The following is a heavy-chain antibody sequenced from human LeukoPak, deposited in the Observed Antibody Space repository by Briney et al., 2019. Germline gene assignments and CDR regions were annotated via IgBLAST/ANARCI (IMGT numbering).Heavy chain of an antibody. D-gene: IGHD6-19*01. Sequence: AGGSLRLSCEASGFTFHNYAMHWVRQSPGKGLEWVSLITWDGGLTYYGDFVQGRFTISRDNSHNSLYLQMDSLRTEDTALYFCVKTVGRAVAGSFDSWGQGTLVTVSS. CDR3: VKTVGRAVAGSFDS. J-gene: IGHJ4*02. V-gene: IGHV3-43D*03. CDR1: GFTFHNYA. CDR2: ITWDGGLT.